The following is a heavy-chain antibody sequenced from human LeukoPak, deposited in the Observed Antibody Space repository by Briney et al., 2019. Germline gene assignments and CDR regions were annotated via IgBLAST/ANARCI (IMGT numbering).Heavy chain of an antibody. Sequence: GGSLRLSCAASGFTFSSYAMHWVRQAPGKGLEWVAVISYDGSNKYYADFVKGRFTISRDNSKNTLYLQVSSLRPEDTAVYYCARDPIFGVVLNYFDYWGQGTLVTVSS. CDR2: ISYDGSNK. CDR1: GFTFSSYA. CDR3: ARDPIFGVVLNYFDY. D-gene: IGHD3-3*01. J-gene: IGHJ4*02. V-gene: IGHV3-30-3*01.